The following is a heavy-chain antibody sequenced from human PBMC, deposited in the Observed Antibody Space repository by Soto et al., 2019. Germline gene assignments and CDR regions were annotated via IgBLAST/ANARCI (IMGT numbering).Heavy chain of an antibody. CDR1: GGSMSLYY. CDR2: IHYTGST. V-gene: IGHV4-59*01. J-gene: IGHJ5*02. D-gene: IGHD1-1*01. Sequence: PSETQSLTCTVSGGSMSLYYWTWIRHPPGKGLEWIGNIHYTGSTNYNPSLKSRVTILLGTSTSQFSLKVSSVTAADTAVYYCARDLTISSTDGPLDPWGHGTLVTVS. CDR3: ARDLTISSTDGPLDP.